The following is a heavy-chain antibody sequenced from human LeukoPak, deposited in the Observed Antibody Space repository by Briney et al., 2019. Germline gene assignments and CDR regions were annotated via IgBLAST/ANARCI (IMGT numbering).Heavy chain of an antibody. Sequence: GESLKISCKGSGYSFTSYWIGWVRRMPGKGLEWMGIIYPGDSDTRYSPSFQGQVTISADKSISTAYLQWSSLKASDTAMYYCARRRGRGYSYGPIDYWGQGTLVTVSS. CDR3: ARRRGRGYSYGPIDY. D-gene: IGHD5-18*01. CDR2: IYPGDSDT. J-gene: IGHJ4*02. V-gene: IGHV5-51*01. CDR1: GYSFTSYW.